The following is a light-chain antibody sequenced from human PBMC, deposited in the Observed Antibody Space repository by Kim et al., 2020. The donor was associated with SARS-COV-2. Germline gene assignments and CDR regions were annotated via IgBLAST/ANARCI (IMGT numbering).Light chain of an antibody. CDR3: MVASQFNTWT. CDR1: QSLVHSDGNTY. J-gene: IGKJ1*01. CDR2: KIS. Sequence: ASISCRSRQSLVHSDGNTYWSWLHQRPGQPPRLLIYKISNRFSGVPDRFSGSGSETDFTLKITRVEDEDVGVYYCMVASQFNTWTFGQGTKVDIK. V-gene: IGKV2-24*01.